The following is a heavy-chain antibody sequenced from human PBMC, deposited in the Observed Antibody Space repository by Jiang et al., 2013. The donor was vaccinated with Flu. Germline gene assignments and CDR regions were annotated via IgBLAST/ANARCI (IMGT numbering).Heavy chain of an antibody. Sequence: GPGLVKPSETLSLTCTVSGGSISSYYRSWIRQPPGKGLEWIGYIYYSGSTNYNPSLKSRVTISVDTSKNQFSLKLSSVTAADTAVYYCARSGRSHYGSGSYQLAFDIWGQGTMVTVSS. V-gene: IGHV4-59*08. CDR2: IYYSGST. J-gene: IGHJ3*02. CDR1: GGSISSYY. CDR3: ARSGRSHYGSGSYQLAFDI. D-gene: IGHD3-10*01.